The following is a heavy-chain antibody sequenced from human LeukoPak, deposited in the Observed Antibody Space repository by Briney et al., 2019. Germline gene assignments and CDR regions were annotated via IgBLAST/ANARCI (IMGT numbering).Heavy chain of an antibody. D-gene: IGHD2-8*01. CDR2: IKWGGGRT. Sequence: GGSLSLFCAASGFTFDDHGMRWVRQARGKALEWVSDIKWGGGRTGYADSVKGRFTISRDNDKNSVYLQMNSLRAEDTAVYYCARVRFRGVDIVLMVYAISGAFDIWGQGTMVTVSS. CDR1: GFTFDDHG. CDR3: ARVRFRGVDIVLMVYAISGAFDI. J-gene: IGHJ3*02. V-gene: IGHV3-20*04.